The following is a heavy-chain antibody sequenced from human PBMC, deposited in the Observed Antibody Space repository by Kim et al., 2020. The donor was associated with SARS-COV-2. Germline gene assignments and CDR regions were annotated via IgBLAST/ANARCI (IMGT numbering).Heavy chain of an antibody. Sequence: GGSLRLSCAASGFTFSSYGMHWVRQAPGKGLEWVAVISYDGSNKYYADSVKGRFTISRDNSKNTLYLQMNSLRAEDTAVYYCASTQGPWDIVVVPAAMMAPRFDPWGQGTLVTVSS. CDR1: GFTFSSYG. CDR3: ASTQGPWDIVVVPAAMMAPRFDP. D-gene: IGHD2-2*01. V-gene: IGHV3-30*03. CDR2: ISYDGSNK. J-gene: IGHJ5*02.